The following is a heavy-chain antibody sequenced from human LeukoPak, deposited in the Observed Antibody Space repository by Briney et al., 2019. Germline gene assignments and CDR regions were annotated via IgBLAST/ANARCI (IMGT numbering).Heavy chain of an antibody. D-gene: IGHD2-15*01. Sequence: ASVKVSCKASGYTFTRYGISWVRQAPGQGLEWMGWISAYSGNTNYAQKLQGRVTMTTDTSTSTAYLELRSLRSDAAAVYYGERERGGSNSYPPVVDYWGQGTLVTVSS. CDR1: GYTFTRYG. CDR2: ISAYSGNT. CDR3: ERERGGSNSYPPVVDY. J-gene: IGHJ4*02. V-gene: IGHV1-18*01.